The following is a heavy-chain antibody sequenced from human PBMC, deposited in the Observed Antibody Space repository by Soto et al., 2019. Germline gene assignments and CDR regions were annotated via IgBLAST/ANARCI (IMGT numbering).Heavy chain of an antibody. D-gene: IGHD5-18*01. CDR3: ARAIDTAMASFDY. CDR2: IYYSGST. CDR1: GGSISSYY. J-gene: IGHJ4*02. V-gene: IGHV4-59*01. Sequence: SETLSLTCTVSGGSISSYYWSWIRQPPGKGLEWIGYIYYSGSTNYNPSLKSRVTISVDTSKNQFSLKLSSVTAADTAVYYCARAIDTAMASFDYWGQGTLVTVSS.